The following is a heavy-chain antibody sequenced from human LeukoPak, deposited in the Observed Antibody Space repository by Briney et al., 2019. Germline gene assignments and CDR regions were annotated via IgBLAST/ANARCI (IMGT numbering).Heavy chain of an antibody. Sequence: GGSLRLSCAASGFTFSSYSMNWVRQAPGKGLEWASSISSSSSYIYYADSVKGRFAISRDNAKNSLYLQMNSLRAEDTAVYYCARAADYGDYFDYWGQGTLVTVSS. CDR3: ARAADYGDYFDY. D-gene: IGHD4-17*01. V-gene: IGHV3-21*01. CDR2: ISSSSSYI. CDR1: GFTFSSYS. J-gene: IGHJ4*02.